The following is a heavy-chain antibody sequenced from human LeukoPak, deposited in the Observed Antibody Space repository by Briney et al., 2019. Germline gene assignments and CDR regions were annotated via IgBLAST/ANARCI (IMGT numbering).Heavy chain of an antibody. Sequence: EASVKVSCKASGFTFTSSAMQWVRQARGQRLEWIGWIVVGSGNTNYAQKFQERVTITWDMSTSTAYMELSSLRADDTAVYYCARGLSYAVAYGDYWGQGTLVTVSS. D-gene: IGHD6-19*01. J-gene: IGHJ4*02. CDR1: GFTFTSSA. CDR3: ARGLSYAVAYGDY. V-gene: IGHV1-58*02. CDR2: IVVGSGNT.